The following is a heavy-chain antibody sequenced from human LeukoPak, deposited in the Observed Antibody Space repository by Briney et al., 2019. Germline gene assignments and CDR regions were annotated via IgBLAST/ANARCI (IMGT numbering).Heavy chain of an antibody. J-gene: IGHJ3*02. CDR3: AKDRGTMVRGIPNASDI. D-gene: IGHD3-10*01. V-gene: IGHV3-23*01. CDR1: GFTFSSYG. CDR2: ISGIGGNT. Sequence: GGSLRLSCAASGFTFSSYGMSWVRQAPGKGLEWVSAISGIGGNTFYADSVKGRFTISRDNSKNTLYLQMKSLRAEDTAVYYCAKDRGTMVRGIPNASDIWGQGTRVTVSS.